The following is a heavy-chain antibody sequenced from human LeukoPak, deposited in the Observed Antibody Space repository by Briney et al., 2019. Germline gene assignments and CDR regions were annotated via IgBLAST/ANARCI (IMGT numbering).Heavy chain of an antibody. CDR1: GFTFSSYS. CDR2: ISGSGGST. V-gene: IGHV3-23*01. CDR3: ARGHSGWYDY. Sequence: PGGSLRLSCAASGFTFSSYSLNWVRQAPGKGLEWVSAISGSGGSTYYADSVKGRFTISRDNSKNTLYLQMNSLRAEDTAVYYCARGHSGWYDYWGQGTLVTVSS. J-gene: IGHJ4*02. D-gene: IGHD6-19*01.